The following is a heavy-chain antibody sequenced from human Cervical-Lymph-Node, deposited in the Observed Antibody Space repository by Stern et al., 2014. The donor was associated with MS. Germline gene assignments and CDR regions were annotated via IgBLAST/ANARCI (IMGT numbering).Heavy chain of an antibody. D-gene: IGHD3-9*01. CDR3: ARYLGDVLTGYWFDP. J-gene: IGHJ5*02. Sequence: VQLVESGPGLVKPSETLSLTCTVSGGSISSYYWSWIRQPPGKGLEWIGDIYYSGSTNYNPSLKSRVTISVDASKNQFSLKLSSVTAADTAVYYCARYLGDVLTGYWFDPWGQGTLVTVSS. CDR2: IYYSGST. CDR1: GGSISSYY. V-gene: IGHV4-59*01.